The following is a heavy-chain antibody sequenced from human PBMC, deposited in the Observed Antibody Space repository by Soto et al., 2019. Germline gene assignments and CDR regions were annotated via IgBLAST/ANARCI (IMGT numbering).Heavy chain of an antibody. Sequence: EVQLLESGGGLVQPGGSLRLSCAASGFTFSSYAMSWVRQAPGKGLEWVSAISGSGGRTYYADNVKGRFTISRDNSKNTLCLQMHTRRAEDTAVDYCAQDDTYCGGYCLPYDFDLWGRGSMVTVSS. J-gene: IGHJ2*01. CDR3: AQDDTYCGGYCLPYDFDL. CDR2: ISGSGGRT. CDR1: GFTFSSYA. V-gene: IGHV3-23*01. D-gene: IGHD2-21*02.